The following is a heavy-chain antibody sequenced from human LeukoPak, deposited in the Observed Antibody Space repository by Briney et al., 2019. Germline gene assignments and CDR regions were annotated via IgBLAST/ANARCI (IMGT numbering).Heavy chain of an antibody. CDR3: AKSARITMVRGVKSANDY. CDR2: ISGSGGST. J-gene: IGHJ4*02. D-gene: IGHD3-10*01. V-gene: IGHV3-23*01. Sequence: GGSLRLSCAASGFTFSSYAMNWVRQAPGKGLEWVSAISGSGGSTYYADSVKGRFTISRDNSKNTLYLQMNSLRAEDTAVHYCAKSARITMVRGVKSANDYWGQGTLVTVSS. CDR1: GFTFSSYA.